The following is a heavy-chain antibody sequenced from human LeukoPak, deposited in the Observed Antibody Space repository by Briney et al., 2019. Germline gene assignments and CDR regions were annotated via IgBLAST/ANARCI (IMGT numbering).Heavy chain of an antibody. CDR1: GGSFSGYY. J-gene: IGHJ4*02. D-gene: IGHD6-19*01. CDR2: INHSGST. Sequence: SETLSLTCAVYGGSFSGYYWSWIRQPPGRGLEWIGEINHSGSTNYNPSLKSRVTISVDTSKNQFSLKLSSVTAADTAVYYCASSAVAGRRGTYYFDYWGQGTLVTVSS. CDR3: ASSAVAGRRGTYYFDY. V-gene: IGHV4-34*01.